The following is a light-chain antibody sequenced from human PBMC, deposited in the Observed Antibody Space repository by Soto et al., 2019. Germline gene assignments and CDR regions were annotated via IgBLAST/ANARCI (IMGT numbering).Light chain of an antibody. CDR1: SSDVGGYNY. J-gene: IGLJ1*01. V-gene: IGLV2-14*01. Sequence: QSALTQPASVSGSPGQSITISCTGTSSDVGGYNYVSWYQQHPGKAPKLMIYDVSNRPSGVSNRFSGSKSGNTASLTISGLPAEDEAEYYCSSYTSSSTSYVFGTGTKLTVL. CDR3: SSYTSSSTSYV. CDR2: DVS.